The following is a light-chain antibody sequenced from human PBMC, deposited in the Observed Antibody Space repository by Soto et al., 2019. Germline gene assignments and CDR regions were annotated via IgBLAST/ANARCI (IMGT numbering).Light chain of an antibody. J-gene: IGLJ7*01. CDR2: SNT. CDR1: SSNIGSNT. V-gene: IGLV1-44*01. CDR3: ASWDDSLNGPV. Sequence: QSVLTQPPSASGTPGQRVTISWSGSSSNIGSNTVTWYQQLPGTAPKLLIYSNTQRPSGVPDRFSGSKSGTSASLAISGLQSEDEADYYCASWDDSLNGPVFGGGTQLTVL.